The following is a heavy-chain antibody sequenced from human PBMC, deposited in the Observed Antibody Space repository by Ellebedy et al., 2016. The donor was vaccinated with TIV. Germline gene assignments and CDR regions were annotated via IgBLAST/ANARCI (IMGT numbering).Heavy chain of an antibody. D-gene: IGHD3-10*01. V-gene: IGHV1-46*01. Sequence: AASVKVSCKASGYTFTSDLIHWVRQAPGQGLEWMGVINHSNGGTGYAQKFQGRVTMTRDTSASTVYMELSSLRSEDTAVYYCARDSGRRNSWDTDYWGQGTQVTVSS. CDR1: GYTFTSDL. CDR3: ARDSGRRNSWDTDY. J-gene: IGHJ4*02. CDR2: INHSNGGT.